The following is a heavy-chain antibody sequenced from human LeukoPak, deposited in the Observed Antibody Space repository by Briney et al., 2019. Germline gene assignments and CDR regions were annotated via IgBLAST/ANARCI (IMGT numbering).Heavy chain of an antibody. CDR3: AKGSAVVTRFFDY. Sequence: GGSLRLSCVASGSTFSSYTMSWVRQAPGKGLEWVSVIGADGTTTYYADSVEGRFTISRDDSKNTLYLQMNSLRAEDTAVYFCAKGSAVVTRFFDYWGQGTLVTVSS. V-gene: IGHV3-23*01. D-gene: IGHD2-21*02. CDR1: GSTFSSYT. J-gene: IGHJ4*02. CDR2: IGADGTTT.